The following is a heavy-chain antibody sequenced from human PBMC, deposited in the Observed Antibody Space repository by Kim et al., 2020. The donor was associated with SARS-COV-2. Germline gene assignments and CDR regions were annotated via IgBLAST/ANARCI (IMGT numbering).Heavy chain of an antibody. D-gene: IGHD3-22*01. Sequence: SLKSRVTLSVDTSKNQFSLKLSSVTAADTAVNYCARPYDSSGYYYHYFDYWGQGTLVTVSS. J-gene: IGHJ4*02. CDR3: ARPYDSSGYYYHYFDY. V-gene: IGHV4-39*01.